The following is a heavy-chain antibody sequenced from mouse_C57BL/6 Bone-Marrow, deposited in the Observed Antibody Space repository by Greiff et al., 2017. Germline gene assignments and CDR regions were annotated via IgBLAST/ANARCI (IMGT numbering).Heavy chain of an antibody. CDR3: ARWGYGSSYEGFAY. V-gene: IGHV1-39*01. CDR2: INPNYGTT. Sequence: EVQLQQSGPELVKPGASVKISCKASGYSFTDYNMNWVKQSNGKSLEWIGVINPNYGTTSYNQKFKGKATLTVDQSSSTAYMQLNSLTSEDSAGYYCARWGYGSSYEGFAYWGQGTLVTVSA. D-gene: IGHD1-1*01. CDR1: GYSFTDYN. J-gene: IGHJ3*01.